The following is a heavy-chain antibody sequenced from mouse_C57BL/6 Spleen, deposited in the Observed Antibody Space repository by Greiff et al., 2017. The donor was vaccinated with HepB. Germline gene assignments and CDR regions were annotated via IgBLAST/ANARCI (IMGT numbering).Heavy chain of an antibody. CDR2: IHPNSGST. D-gene: IGHD2-3*01. J-gene: IGHJ2*01. Sequence: QVHVKQPGAELVKPGASVKLSCKASGYTFTSYWMHWVKQRPGQGLEWIGMIHPNSGSTNYNEKFKSKATLTVDKSSSTAYMQLSSLTSEDSAVYYCARGTLGYCVDYWGQGTTLTVSS. CDR3: ARGTLGYCVDY. CDR1: GYTFTSYW. V-gene: IGHV1-64*01.